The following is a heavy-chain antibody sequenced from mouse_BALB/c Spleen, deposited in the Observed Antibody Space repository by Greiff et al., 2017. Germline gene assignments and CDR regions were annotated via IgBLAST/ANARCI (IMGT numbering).Heavy chain of an antibody. Sequence: LQESGAELVRPGSSVKISCKASGYAFSSYWMNWVKQRPGQGLEWIGQIYPGDGDTNYNGKFKGKATLTADKSSSTAYMQLSSLTSEDSAVYFCAREGDYGLFDYWGQGTTLTVSS. CDR3: AREGDYGLFDY. V-gene: IGHV1-80*01. D-gene: IGHD2-4*01. CDR2: IYPGDGDT. CDR1: GYAFSSYW. J-gene: IGHJ2*01.